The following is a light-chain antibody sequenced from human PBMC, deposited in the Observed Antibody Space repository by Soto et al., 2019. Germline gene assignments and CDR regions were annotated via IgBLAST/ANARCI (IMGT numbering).Light chain of an antibody. CDR3: QQYQQWPFYT. V-gene: IGKV3-15*01. CDR2: GAS. J-gene: IGKJ2*01. Sequence: EVVMTQSPATLSVSPGERATLSCRASRSVASNLAWYQHKPGQGPRLLLYGASTRASGIPARFSGSGSGTEFPLTISSLQPEDFAVYYCQQYQQWPFYTFGQGTKLEIK. CDR1: RSVASN.